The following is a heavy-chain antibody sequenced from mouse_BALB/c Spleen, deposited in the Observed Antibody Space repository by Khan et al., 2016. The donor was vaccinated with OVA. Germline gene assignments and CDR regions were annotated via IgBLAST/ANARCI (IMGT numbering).Heavy chain of an antibody. CDR3: RISTINA. J-gene: IGHJ2*01. Sequence: VQLKQSGAELVKPAASLKLSCTASGYNIKDIYIHWVKQRPEKGLERIRRTDTANGNTKYDPKVKGKATITADKSSNTAYLQLSSLTSEDTAVYYCRISTINAWGQGTTLTVSS. CDR1: GYNIKDIY. CDR2: TDTANGNT. V-gene: IGHV14-3*02.